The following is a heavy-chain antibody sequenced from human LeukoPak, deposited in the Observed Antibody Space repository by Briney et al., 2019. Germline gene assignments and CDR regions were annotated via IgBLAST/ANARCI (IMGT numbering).Heavy chain of an antibody. Sequence: GGSLRLSCAASGFTFSSYGMHWVRQAPGKGLEWVAVIWYDGSNKYYADSVKGRFTISRDNSKNTLYLQMNSLRAEDTAVYYCASAAAYRAFDIWGQGTMVTVSS. V-gene: IGHV3-33*01. D-gene: IGHD2-2*01. CDR3: ASAAAYRAFDI. CDR1: GFTFSSYG. J-gene: IGHJ3*02. CDR2: IWYDGSNK.